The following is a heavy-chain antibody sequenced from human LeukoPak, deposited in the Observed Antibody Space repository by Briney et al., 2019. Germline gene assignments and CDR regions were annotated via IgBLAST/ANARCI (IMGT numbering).Heavy chain of an antibody. V-gene: IGHV1-46*01. Sequence: ASVKVSCKASGYTFTSYYMHWVRQAPGQGLEWMGIINPSGGSTSYAQKFQGRVTMTRDTSTSTVYMELSSLRSEDTAVYYCARDRVYCSSTSCPRYYYYYMDVWGKGTTVTVSS. CDR2: INPSGGST. CDR3: ARDRVYCSSTSCPRYYYYYMDV. D-gene: IGHD2-2*01. CDR1: GYTFTSYY. J-gene: IGHJ6*03.